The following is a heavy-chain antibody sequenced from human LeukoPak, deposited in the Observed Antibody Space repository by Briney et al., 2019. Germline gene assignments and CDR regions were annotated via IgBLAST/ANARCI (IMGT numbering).Heavy chain of an antibody. J-gene: IGHJ6*02. V-gene: IGHV4-59*08. D-gene: IGHD2-2*02. Sequence: SETLSLTCTVSGGSISSYYWSWIRQPPGKGLEWIGSIYYSGSTNYDPSLKSRVTISVDTSKNQFSLKLSSVTAADTAVYYCARAIRFLGDPYYYYGMDGWGQGTTVTVSS. CDR3: ARAIRFLGDPYYYYGMDG. CDR2: IYYSGST. CDR1: GGSISSYY.